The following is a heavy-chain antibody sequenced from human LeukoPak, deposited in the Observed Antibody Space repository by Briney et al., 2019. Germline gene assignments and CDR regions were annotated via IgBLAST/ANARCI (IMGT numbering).Heavy chain of an antibody. J-gene: IGHJ4*02. D-gene: IGHD5-12*01. CDR3: ARPGYSAYDGDY. CDR1: GFTFSSYS. Sequence: GGSLRLSCAASGFTFSSYSMNWVRQAPGKGLEWVSSSSSGSRNIYYASSVKGRFTISRDNAKNSLYLQMNSLRAEDTAVYYCARPGYSAYDGDYWGQGTLVTVSS. CDR2: SSSGSRNI. V-gene: IGHV3-21*01.